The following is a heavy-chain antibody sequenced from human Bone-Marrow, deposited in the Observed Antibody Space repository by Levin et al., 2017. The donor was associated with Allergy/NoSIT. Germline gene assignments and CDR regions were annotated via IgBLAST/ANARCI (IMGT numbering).Heavy chain of an antibody. D-gene: IGHD2-15*01. J-gene: IGHJ3*01. V-gene: IGHV4-39*07. CDR1: RGSINSVSYY. CDR2: IYYSGST. Sequence: PSETLSLTCTVSRGSINSVSYYWAWIRQPPGKGLEWIGNIYYSGSTYYNPSLKSRVTISVDTSKNQFSLKLSSVTAADTAVYYCATDLRMGHCAGGGCYPSLFHVWGQGTLVTVSS. CDR3: ATDLRMGHCAGGGCYPSLFHV.